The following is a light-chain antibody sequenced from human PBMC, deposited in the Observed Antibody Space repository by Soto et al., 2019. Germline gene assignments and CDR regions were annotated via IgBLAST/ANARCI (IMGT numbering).Light chain of an antibody. J-gene: IGLJ1*01. CDR3: SSYTSSSTL. CDR1: SSDVGSYNY. CDR2: EVS. V-gene: IGLV2-14*01. Sequence: QSALTQPASVSGSPEQSNTIYCTGTSSDVGSYNYGSWYQQHAGKAAILIIYEVSDRPSGISSRFSGSKSGNTASLTISGLQTEDEADYYCSSYTSSSTLFGAGTKVTVL.